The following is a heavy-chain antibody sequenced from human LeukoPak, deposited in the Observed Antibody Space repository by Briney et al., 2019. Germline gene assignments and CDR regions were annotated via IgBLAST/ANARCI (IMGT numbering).Heavy chain of an antibody. D-gene: IGHD1-26*01. J-gene: IGHJ4*02. CDR1: EFIVSINY. CDR2: IYSRGDT. V-gene: IGHV3-66*01. CDR3: ATSVGGTPLDY. Sequence: GGSLRLSCAASEFIVSINYMTWVRQAPGKGLEWVSLIYSRGDTKYADSVKGRFTISRDNSKNTLYLQMSSLRTEDTAVYYCATSVGGTPLDYWGQGTLVTVSS.